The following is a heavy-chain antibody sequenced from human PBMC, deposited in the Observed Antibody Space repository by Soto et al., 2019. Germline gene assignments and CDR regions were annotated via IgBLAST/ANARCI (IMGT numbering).Heavy chain of an antibody. V-gene: IGHV2-5*01. J-gene: IGHJ4*02. CDR1: GFSLSTSGVG. CDR2: IYWNDDK. D-gene: IGHD5-18*01. Sequence: SGPTLVNPTQTLTLTCTFSGFSLSTSGVGVGWIRQPPGKALEWLALIYWNDDKRYSPSLKSRLTITKDTSKNQVVLTMTNVDPVDTATYYCARSNVDTAMVMLGYFDYWGQGTLVTVSS. CDR3: ARSNVDTAMVMLGYFDY.